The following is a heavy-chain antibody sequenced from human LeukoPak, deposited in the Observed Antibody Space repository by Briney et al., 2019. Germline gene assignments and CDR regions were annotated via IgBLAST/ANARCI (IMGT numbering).Heavy chain of an antibody. D-gene: IGHD3-10*01. CDR1: GGSFSGYY. CDR2: INHSGST. Sequence: SETLSLTCAVYGGSFSGYYWSWIRQPPGKGLEWIGEINHSGSTNYNPSLKSRVTISVDTSKNQFSLKLSSVTAADTAVYYCATNYYGSGSPTRLPYVWGQGTTVTVYS. J-gene: IGHJ6*02. V-gene: IGHV4-34*01. CDR3: ATNYYGSGSPTRLPYV.